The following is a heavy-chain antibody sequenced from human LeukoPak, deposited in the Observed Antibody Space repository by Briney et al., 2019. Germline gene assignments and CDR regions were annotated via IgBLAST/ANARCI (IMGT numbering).Heavy chain of an antibody. CDR1: VESVSSNIAA. CDR2: RYYRSKWYN. V-gene: IGHV6-1*01. J-gene: IGHJ4*02. D-gene: IGHD6-19*01. CDR3: ARETSSGWWNY. Sequence: SQTLSLTCAISVESVSSNIAACTGIRQSPSRGLECLGRRYYRSKWYNDYAVSVKSRITINPDTSKNQLSLQLNSVAPEDTAVYYCARETSSGWWNYWGQGTLVTVSS.